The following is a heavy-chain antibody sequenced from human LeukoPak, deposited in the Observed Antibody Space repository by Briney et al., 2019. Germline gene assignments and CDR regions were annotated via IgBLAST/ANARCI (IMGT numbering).Heavy chain of an antibody. D-gene: IGHD6-19*01. CDR2: IHHDGSNK. J-gene: IGHJ5*02. Sequence: GGSLRLSCAASGFTFSSYGMHWVRQAPGKGLAWVTFIHHDGSNKYYADSVKGRFTISRDNSKNSLYLQMNSLRAEDTAVYYCARDLWLVTWGQGTLVTVSS. CDR3: ARDLWLVT. CDR1: GFTFSSYG. V-gene: IGHV3-30*02.